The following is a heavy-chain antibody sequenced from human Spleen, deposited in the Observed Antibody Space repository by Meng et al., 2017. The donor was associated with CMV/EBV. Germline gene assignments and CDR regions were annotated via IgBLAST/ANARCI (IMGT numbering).Heavy chain of an antibody. D-gene: IGHD5-18*01. CDR1: GGSISSYY. Sequence: SETLSLTCTVSGGSISSYYWSWIRQPPGKGLDWIGYIYYSGSTNYNPSLKSRVTISVDTSKNQFSLKLSSVTAADTAVYYCARADTALGLSFDYWGQGTLVTVSS. V-gene: IGHV4-59*01. CDR2: IYYSGST. J-gene: IGHJ4*02. CDR3: ARADTALGLSFDY.